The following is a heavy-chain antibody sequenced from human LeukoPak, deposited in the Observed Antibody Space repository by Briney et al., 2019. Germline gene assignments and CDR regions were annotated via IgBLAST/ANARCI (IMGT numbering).Heavy chain of an antibody. D-gene: IGHD5-18*01. CDR3: ARPYSYDYSGLSY. V-gene: IGHV5-51*01. J-gene: IGHJ4*02. Sequence: GESLKISCKGSGYSFTSYWIGWVRQMPGKGLECMGIIYPGDSDTRYSPSFQGQVTISVDKSTSTDYLQWSSLKASDTAMYYCARPYSYDYSGLSYWGRGTLVTVSS. CDR2: IYPGDSDT. CDR1: GYSFTSYW.